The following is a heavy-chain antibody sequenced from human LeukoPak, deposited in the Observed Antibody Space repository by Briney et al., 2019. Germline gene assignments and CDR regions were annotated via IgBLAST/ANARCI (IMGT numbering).Heavy chain of an antibody. V-gene: IGHV3-23*01. J-gene: IGHJ4*02. D-gene: IGHD2-2*01. Sequence: PGGSLRLSCAASGFTFSSYAMSWVRQAPGKGLEWVSAISGSGGSTYYADSVRGRFTISRDNSKNTLYLQMNSLRAEDTAVYYCAKSDIVVVPAATIDYWGQGTLVTVSS. CDR3: AKSDIVVVPAATIDY. CDR2: ISGSGGST. CDR1: GFTFSSYA.